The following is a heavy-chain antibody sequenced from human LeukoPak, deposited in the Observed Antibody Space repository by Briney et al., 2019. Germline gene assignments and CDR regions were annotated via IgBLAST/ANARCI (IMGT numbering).Heavy chain of an antibody. CDR3: ARDKEYGSGSYGY. D-gene: IGHD3-10*01. J-gene: IGHJ4*02. V-gene: IGHV4-39*07. CDR2: IYYSGST. CDR1: GGSISSSSHY. Sequence: SETLSLTCTVSGGSISSSSHYWGWIRQPPGKGLEWIGSIYYSGSTYYNPSLKSRVTISVDTSKNQFSLKLSSVTAADTAVYYCARDKEYGSGSYGYWGQGTLVTVSS.